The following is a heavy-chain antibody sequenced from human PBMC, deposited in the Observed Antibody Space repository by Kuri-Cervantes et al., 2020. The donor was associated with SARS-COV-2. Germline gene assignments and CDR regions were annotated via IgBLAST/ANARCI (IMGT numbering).Heavy chain of an antibody. V-gene: IGHV3-21*01. CDR2: ISSSSSYI. CDR3: ARGYADFPTPNDY. D-gene: IGHD3/OR15-3a*01. J-gene: IGHJ4*02. Sequence: ETLSLTCVASGFTFSEYDMHWVRQAPGKGLEWVSSISSSSSYIYYADSVKGRFTISRDNAKNSLYLQMNSLRAEDTAVYYCARGYADFPTPNDYWGQGTLVTVSS. CDR1: GFTFSEYD.